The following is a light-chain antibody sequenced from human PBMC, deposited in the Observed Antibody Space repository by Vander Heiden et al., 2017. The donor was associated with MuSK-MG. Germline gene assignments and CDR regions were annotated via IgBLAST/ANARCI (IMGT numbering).Light chain of an antibody. J-gene: IGKJ1*01. CDR1: QSISNY. CDR3: QKYNSSPQT. Sequence: DIQMTQSPSTLSASGGDRVTITCRASQSISNYLAWYQQKPGKVPKLLIYAASSMETGVPSRFSGSGSGTDFTLTISSLQPEDVATYYCQKYNSSPQTFGQGTKVEIK. CDR2: AAS. V-gene: IGKV1-27*01.